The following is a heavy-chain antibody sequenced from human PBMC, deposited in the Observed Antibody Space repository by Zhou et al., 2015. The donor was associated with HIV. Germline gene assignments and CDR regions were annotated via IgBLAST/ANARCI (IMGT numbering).Heavy chain of an antibody. J-gene: IGHJ1*01. Sequence: QVQLVQSGAEVKKPGSSVKVSCRASGGTFSTYGISWVRQAPGQGLEWMGGIIPILGTTKYAQKFQGTVTITADRSTSTAYMDLRSLRLEDTAVYYCARGFSHGDHEVFFKEWGRGTLVTVSS. V-gene: IGHV1-69*06. CDR3: ARGFSHGDHEVFFKE. CDR2: IIPILGTT. D-gene: IGHD4-17*01. CDR1: GGTFSTYG.